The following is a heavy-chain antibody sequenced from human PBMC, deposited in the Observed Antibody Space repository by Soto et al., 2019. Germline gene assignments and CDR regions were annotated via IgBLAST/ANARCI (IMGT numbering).Heavy chain of an antibody. CDR3: AASIAAAPFDY. D-gene: IGHD6-13*01. J-gene: IGHJ4*02. V-gene: IGHV4-59*01. CDR1: GGSISSYY. CDR2: IYYSGST. Sequence: PSETLSLTCTVSGGSISSYYWSWIRQPPGKGLEWIGYIYYSGSTNYNPSLKSRVTISVDTSKNQFSLKLSSVTAADTAVYYCAASIAAAPFDYWGQGTLVTVSS.